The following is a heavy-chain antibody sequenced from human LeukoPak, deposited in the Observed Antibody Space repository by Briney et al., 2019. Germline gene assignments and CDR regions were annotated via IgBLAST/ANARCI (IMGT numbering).Heavy chain of an antibody. Sequence: SETLSLTCTVSGGSISSSSYYWGWIRQPPGKGLEWIGRIYYSRSTYYNPSLKRRITISVDTSNNQDSLNLTSVTAADSAVYYCAGEAAGRFYMDVWGKGTTVTVSS. J-gene: IGHJ6*03. D-gene: IGHD3-3*01. V-gene: IGHV4-39*07. CDR3: AGEAAGRFYMDV. CDR1: GGSISSSSYY. CDR2: IYYSRST.